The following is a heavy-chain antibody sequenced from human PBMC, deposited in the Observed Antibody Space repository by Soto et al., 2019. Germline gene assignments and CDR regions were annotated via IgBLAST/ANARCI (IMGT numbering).Heavy chain of an antibody. CDR2: INPNSGGT. CDR3: ARDRRFYDSGTYDIAHDALDG. Sequence: GSSVKVSCKASGYTFTGYHMHWVRQAPGQGLEWMGWINPNSGGTNYAQKFQGRVTMTRDTSISTAYMEVSRLRSDDTAVCYCARDRRFYDSGTYDIAHDALDGCGKGSSVT. J-gene: IGHJ3*01. V-gene: IGHV1-2*02. D-gene: IGHD3-22*01. CDR1: GYTFTGYH.